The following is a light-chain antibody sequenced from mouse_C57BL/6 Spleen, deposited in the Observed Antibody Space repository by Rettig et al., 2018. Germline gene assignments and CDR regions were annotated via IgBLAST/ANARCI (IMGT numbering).Light chain of an antibody. J-gene: IGKJ5*01. Sequence: SHKFMSTSVGDRVSITCKASQDVDTSVAWYQQKPGQSPKLLIYWASTRHTGVPDRFTGSGSGTDFSLTISNVQSEDLTDYFCQQYRSYPLTFGAGTKLELK. CDR2: WAS. CDR3: QQYRSYPLT. V-gene: IGKV6-23*01. CDR1: QDVDTS.